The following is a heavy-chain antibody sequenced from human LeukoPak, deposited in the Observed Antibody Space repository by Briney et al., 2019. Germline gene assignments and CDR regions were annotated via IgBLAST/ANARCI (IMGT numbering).Heavy chain of an antibody. CDR1: GYTFTSYA. Sequence: ASVTVSCKASGYTFTSYAMHWVRQAPGQRLEWMGWINAGNGNTKYSQEFQGRVTITRDTSASTAYMELSSLRSEDMAVYYCARAERITMVRGVTPPGYWGQGTLVTVSS. CDR2: INAGNGNT. D-gene: IGHD3-10*01. V-gene: IGHV1-3*03. CDR3: ARAERITMVRGVTPPGY. J-gene: IGHJ4*02.